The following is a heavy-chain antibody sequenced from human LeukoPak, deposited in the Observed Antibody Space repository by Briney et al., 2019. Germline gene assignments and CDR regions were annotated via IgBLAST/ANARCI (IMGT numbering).Heavy chain of an antibody. Sequence: RGSLRLSCAASRFTFSSYGMHWVRQAPGKGLERVAFIWYDGSNKYYAHSAKGRFTISRDNSKNTLYLQMSSLRAGDTAVYYCAKDSTTTDLDYWGQGTLVTVSS. CDR2: IWYDGSNK. J-gene: IGHJ4*02. V-gene: IGHV3-30*02. CDR1: RFTFSSYG. CDR3: AKDSTTTDLDY. D-gene: IGHD1-26*01.